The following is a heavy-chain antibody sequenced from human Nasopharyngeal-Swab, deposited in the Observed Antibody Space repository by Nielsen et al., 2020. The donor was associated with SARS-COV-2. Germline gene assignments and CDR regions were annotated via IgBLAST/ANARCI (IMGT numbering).Heavy chain of an antibody. Sequence: SETLSLTCAVSGGSISSGGYSWSWIRQPPGKGLEWIGYIYHSGSTYYNPSLKSRVTISVDTSKNQFSLKLSSVTAADTAVYYCAYAVAGQSWDAFDIWGQGTMVTVSS. D-gene: IGHD6-19*01. CDR2: IYHSGST. CDR3: AYAVAGQSWDAFDI. CDR1: GGSISSGGYS. V-gene: IGHV4-30-2*01. J-gene: IGHJ3*02.